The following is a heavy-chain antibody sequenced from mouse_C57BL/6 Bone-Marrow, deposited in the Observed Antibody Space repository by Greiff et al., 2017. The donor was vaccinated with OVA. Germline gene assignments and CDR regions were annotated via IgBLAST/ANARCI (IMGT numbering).Heavy chain of an antibody. CDR2: IYPANGNT. J-gene: IGHJ3*01. Sequence: VQLKESVAELVRPGASVKLSCTASGFTFTNSYMHWVKQRPEQGLEWIGRIYPANGNTKYAPKFQGKATITADTSSITAYMQLSSLTSEDTAIYYCARRGLIAYWGQGTLLTVSA. CDR1: GFTFTNSY. CDR3: ARRGLIAY. V-gene: IGHV14-3*01.